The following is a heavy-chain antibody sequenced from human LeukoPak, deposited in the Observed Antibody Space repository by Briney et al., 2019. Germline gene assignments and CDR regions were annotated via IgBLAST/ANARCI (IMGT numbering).Heavy chain of an antibody. CDR1: GFSLSTFW. D-gene: IGHD6-6*01. Sequence: GGSLRLSCAGSGFSLSTFWMHWVRQAPGKGLVWVSRIKSDGSSTSYADSVKGRFTISRDNAKNTLYLQMNSLRAEDTAVYYCARRSAARDAFDIWGQGTMVTGSS. J-gene: IGHJ3*02. CDR3: ARRSAARDAFDI. V-gene: IGHV3-74*01. CDR2: IKSDGSST.